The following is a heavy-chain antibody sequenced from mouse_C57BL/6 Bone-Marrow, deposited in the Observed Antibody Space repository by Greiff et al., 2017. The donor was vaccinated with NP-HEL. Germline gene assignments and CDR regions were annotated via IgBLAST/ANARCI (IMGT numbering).Heavy chain of an antibody. J-gene: IGHJ3*01. CDR3: ANSTMVTPAWFAY. Sequence: QVQLQQPGAELVKPGASVKMSCKASGYTFTSYWITWVKQRPGQGLEWLGDIYPGSGSTNYNEKFKSKATLTVDKSSSTAYMQLSSLTSEDSAVYYCANSTMVTPAWFAYWGQGTLVTVSA. CDR2: IYPGSGST. V-gene: IGHV1-55*01. CDR1: GYTFTSYW. D-gene: IGHD2-2*01.